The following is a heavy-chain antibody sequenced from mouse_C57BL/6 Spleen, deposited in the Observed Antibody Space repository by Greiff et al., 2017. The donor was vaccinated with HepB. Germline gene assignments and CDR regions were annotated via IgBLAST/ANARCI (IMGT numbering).Heavy chain of an antibody. Sequence: QVQLQQPGAELVMPGASVKLSCKASGYTFTSYWMHWVKQRPGQGLEWIGEIDPSDSYTNYNQKFKGKSTLTVDKSSSTAYMQLSSLTSEDSAVYYCARRCYSNYDDYWGQGTTLTVSS. CDR3: ARRCYSNYDDY. D-gene: IGHD2-5*01. J-gene: IGHJ2*01. CDR1: GYTFTSYW. CDR2: IDPSDSYT. V-gene: IGHV1-69*01.